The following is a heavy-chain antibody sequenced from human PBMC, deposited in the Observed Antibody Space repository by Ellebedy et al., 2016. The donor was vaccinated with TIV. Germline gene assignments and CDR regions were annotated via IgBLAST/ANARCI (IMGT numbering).Heavy chain of an antibody. CDR3: ARESYFDPLYDF. CDR1: GFTSSSYS. V-gene: IGHV3-48*02. CDR2: ISTSSSSTT. Sequence: GESLKTSCAASGFTSSSYSMNWVRQAPGKGLEWVSYISTSSSSTTKYAESVKGRFTISRDNAKNSLYLQMDSLRDEDTAVYYCARESYFDPLYDFWGQGTLVTVSS. J-gene: IGHJ4*02. D-gene: IGHD3-9*01.